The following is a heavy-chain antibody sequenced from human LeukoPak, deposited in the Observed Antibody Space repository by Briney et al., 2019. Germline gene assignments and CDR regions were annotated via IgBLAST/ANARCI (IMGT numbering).Heavy chain of an antibody. CDR3: ARDQDDLSFRFDY. D-gene: IGHD3-3*01. CDR2: ISYDGSNK. CDR1: GFTFSSCA. J-gene: IGHJ4*02. Sequence: GGSLRLCCGASGFTFSSCAMHWVRQAPGQWLEWVAVISYDGSNKYYADSVKGRFTISRDNSKNTLYLQMNSLRAEDTAVYYCARDQDDLSFRFDYWGQGTLVTVSS. V-gene: IGHV3-30-3*01.